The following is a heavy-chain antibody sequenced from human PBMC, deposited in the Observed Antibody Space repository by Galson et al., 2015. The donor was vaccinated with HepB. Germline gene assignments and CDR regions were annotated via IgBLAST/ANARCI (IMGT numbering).Heavy chain of an antibody. V-gene: IGHV1-18*04. CDR3: ARDRSRVFGVVITGMDV. Sequence: SVKVSCKASGYTFTSYGISWVRQAPGQGLEWMGWISAYNGNTNYAQKLQGRVTMTTDTSTSTAYMELRSLRSDDTAVYYCARDRSRVFGVVITGMDVWGQGTPVTVSS. D-gene: IGHD3-3*01. CDR2: ISAYNGNT. CDR1: GYTFTSYG. J-gene: IGHJ6*02.